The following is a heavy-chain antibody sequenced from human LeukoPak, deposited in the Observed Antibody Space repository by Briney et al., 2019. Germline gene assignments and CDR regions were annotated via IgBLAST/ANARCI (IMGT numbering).Heavy chain of an antibody. Sequence: SETLSLTCTVSGYSISSGYYWGWIRQPPGKGLEWIGSIYHSGSTYYNLSLKSRVTISVDTSKNQFSLKLSSVTAADTAVYYCARVSGGWYYFDYWGQGTLVTVSS. CDR3: ARVSGGWYYFDY. CDR2: IYHSGST. CDR1: GYSISSGYY. V-gene: IGHV4-38-2*02. D-gene: IGHD6-19*01. J-gene: IGHJ4*02.